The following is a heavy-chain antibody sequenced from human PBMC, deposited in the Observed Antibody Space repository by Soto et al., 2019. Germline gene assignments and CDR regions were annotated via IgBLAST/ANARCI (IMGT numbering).Heavy chain of an antibody. D-gene: IGHD1-26*01. CDR1: GFTFSSYG. V-gene: IGHV3-30*18. J-gene: IGHJ4*02. Sequence: QVQLVESGGGVVQPGRSLRLSCAASGFTFSSYGMHWVRQAPGKGLEWVAVISYDGSNKYYADSVKGRFTISRDNSKNTLYLQMNSLRAEDTAVYYCAKEGGGWELLRPFDYWGKGTMVTVSS. CDR3: AKEGGGWELLRPFDY. CDR2: ISYDGSNK.